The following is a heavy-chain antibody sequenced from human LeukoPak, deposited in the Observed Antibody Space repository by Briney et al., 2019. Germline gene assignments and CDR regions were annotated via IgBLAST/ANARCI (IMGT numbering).Heavy chain of an antibody. J-gene: IGHJ4*02. V-gene: IGHV1-8*01. CDR3: ARISSSWTYYFDY. Sequence: GASVKVSCTASGYTFTSYDINWVRQATGQGLEWMGWMNPNSGNTGYAQKFQGRVTMTRNTSISTAYMELSSLRSEDTAVYYCARISSSWTYYFDYWGQGTLVTVSS. CDR1: GYTFTSYD. CDR2: MNPNSGNT. D-gene: IGHD6-13*01.